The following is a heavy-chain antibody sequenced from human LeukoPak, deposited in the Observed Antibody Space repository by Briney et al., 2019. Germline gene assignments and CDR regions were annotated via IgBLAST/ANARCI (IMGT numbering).Heavy chain of an antibody. V-gene: IGHV4-34*01. CDR2: INHSGST. CDR3: ARAAGYRSGGSCYFGY. J-gene: IGHJ4*02. D-gene: IGHD2-15*01. CDR1: GGSFSGYY. Sequence: SEALSLTCAVYGGSFSGYYWSWIRQPPGKGLEWIGEINHSGSTNYNPSLKSRVTISVDTSKNQFSLKLSSVTAADTAVYYCARAAGYRSGGSCYFGYWGQGTLVTVSS.